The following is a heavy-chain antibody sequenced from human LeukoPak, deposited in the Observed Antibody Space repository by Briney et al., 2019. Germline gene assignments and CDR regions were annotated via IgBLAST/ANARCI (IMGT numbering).Heavy chain of an antibody. CDR3: ARASIFSSGATGRFDY. CDR1: GFTFSNYS. Sequence: PGGSLRLSCAASGFTFSNYSMNWVRQAPGKGLEWVSYISSSSSSIYYADSVKGRFTISRDNAKNSLYLQMNSLRAEDTAVYYCARASIFSSGATGRFDYWGQGTLVTVSS. CDR2: ISSSSSSI. V-gene: IGHV3-48*04. D-gene: IGHD3-10*01. J-gene: IGHJ4*02.